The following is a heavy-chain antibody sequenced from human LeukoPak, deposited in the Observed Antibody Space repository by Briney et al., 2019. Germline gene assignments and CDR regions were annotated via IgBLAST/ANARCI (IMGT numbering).Heavy chain of an antibody. V-gene: IGHV3-9*01. CDR3: AKDNRRHYTSGPNPASLH. CDR2: ISWKSCSI. D-gene: IGHD6-19*01. CDR1: GFIFNYYV. Sequence: GGSLILSCAGSGFIFNYYVMPWVRQPPGKGLEGVSGISWKSCSIDYAASVKGRFSIARDNAKSTLYLQMNSLRVEDTAFYYCAKDNRRHYTSGPNPASLHWGQGALVTVSS. J-gene: IGHJ4*02.